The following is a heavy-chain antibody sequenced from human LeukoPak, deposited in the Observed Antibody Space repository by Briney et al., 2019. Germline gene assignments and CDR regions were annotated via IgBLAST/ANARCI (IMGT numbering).Heavy chain of an antibody. CDR2: IYYSGST. CDR3: ARGKRELWLQNFDY. Sequence: PSETLSLTCTVSGGSISRGDQYWSWIRQHPGKGLEWIGYIYYSGSTYYNPSLKSRFTISVDTSKNQFSLKVSSVTAADTAVYYCARGKRELWLQNFDYWGQGTLVTVSS. CDR1: GGSISRGDQY. D-gene: IGHD5-24*01. V-gene: IGHV4-31*03. J-gene: IGHJ4*02.